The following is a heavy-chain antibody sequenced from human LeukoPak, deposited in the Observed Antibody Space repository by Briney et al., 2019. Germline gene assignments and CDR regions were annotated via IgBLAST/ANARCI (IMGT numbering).Heavy chain of an antibody. V-gene: IGHV3-23*01. Sequence: PGGSLRLSCAASGFTFSSYAMSWVRQAPGKGLEWVSAISGSGGSTYYADSVKGRFTISRDNSKNTPYLQMNSLRAEDTAVYYCARERPEWQRFEGINFLDYWGQGTLVTVSS. CDR1: GFTFSSYA. CDR2: ISGSGGST. D-gene: IGHD5-12*01. CDR3: ARERPEWQRFEGINFLDY. J-gene: IGHJ4*02.